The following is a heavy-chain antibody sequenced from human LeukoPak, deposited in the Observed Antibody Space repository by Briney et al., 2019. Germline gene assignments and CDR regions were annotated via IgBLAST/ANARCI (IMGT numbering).Heavy chain of an antibody. Sequence: SETLSLTCTVSGGSFSGYYCTWIRQPPGKGLEWIGEINHSGSANYNPSLKSRVTISLDTSKNQFSLKLGSVTAADTAVYYCARGQGTVTTHWGQGTLVTVSS. CDR3: ARGQGTVTTH. CDR1: GGSFSGYY. D-gene: IGHD4-17*01. V-gene: IGHV4-34*01. J-gene: IGHJ4*02. CDR2: INHSGSA.